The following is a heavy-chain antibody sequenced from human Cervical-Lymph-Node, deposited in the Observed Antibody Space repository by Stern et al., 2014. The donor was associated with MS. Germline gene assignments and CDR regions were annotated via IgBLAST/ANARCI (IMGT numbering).Heavy chain of an antibody. Sequence: EVQLVQSGAEVKKPGASLQISCKGSGFSFTNYWIGWVRQMPGKGLEWMGIVYPGDSDTTYSPSFQGQVTISADKSSNTAYLQWSSLKASDTAMYYCARHVCGGDCFLRTFYYGMDVWGQGTTVTVSS. CDR3: ARHVCGGDCFLRTFYYGMDV. J-gene: IGHJ6*02. CDR1: GFSFTNYW. V-gene: IGHV5-51*01. D-gene: IGHD2-21*02. CDR2: VYPGDSDT.